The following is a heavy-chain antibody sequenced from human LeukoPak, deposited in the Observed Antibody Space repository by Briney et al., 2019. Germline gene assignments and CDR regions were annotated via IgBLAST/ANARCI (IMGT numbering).Heavy chain of an antibody. Sequence: GGSLRLSCAASGFTFDDYGMSWVRQAPGKGLEWVSGINWNGGSTGYADSVKGRFTISRDNAKNSLYLQVNSLRAEDTAIYYCAKDHYGSGSYYSGGGLDYWGQGTLVTVSS. CDR1: GFTFDDYG. D-gene: IGHD3-10*01. V-gene: IGHV3-20*04. CDR3: AKDHYGSGSYYSGGGLDY. CDR2: INWNGGST. J-gene: IGHJ4*02.